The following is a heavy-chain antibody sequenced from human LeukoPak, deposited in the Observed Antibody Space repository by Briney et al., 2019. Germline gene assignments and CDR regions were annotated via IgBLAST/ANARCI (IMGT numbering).Heavy chain of an antibody. V-gene: IGHV4-4*07. J-gene: IGHJ5*02. CDR1: GGSISSYY. CDR2: IYTSGST. CDR3: ARTPATVTEDVDWFDP. D-gene: IGHD4-11*01. Sequence: SETLSLTCTVSGGSISSYYWSWIRQPAGKGLEWIGRIYTSGSTNYNPSLKSRVTMSVDTSKNQFSLKLSSVTAADTAVYYCARTPATVTEDVDWFDPWGQGTLVTVSS.